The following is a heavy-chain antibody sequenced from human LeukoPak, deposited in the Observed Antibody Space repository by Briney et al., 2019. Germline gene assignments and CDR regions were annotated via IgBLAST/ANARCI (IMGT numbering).Heavy chain of an antibody. V-gene: IGHV4-39*01. CDR2: IYYSGST. D-gene: IGHD3-10*01. CDR3: ARGLGYGSGSYYLGFDM. Sequence: SATLSLTCTVFGGSISTSSSYWGWIRQPPGKGLEWIGSIYYSGSTYYNPSLKSRVTISVDTSKNQFSLKLSSVSAADTAVYYCARGLGYGSGSYYLGFDMWGQGTMVTVSS. J-gene: IGHJ3*02. CDR1: GGSISTSSSY.